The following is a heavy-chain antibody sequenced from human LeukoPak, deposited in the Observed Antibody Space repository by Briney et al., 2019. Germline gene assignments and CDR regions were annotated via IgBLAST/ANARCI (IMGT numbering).Heavy chain of an antibody. CDR1: GFTFSSYG. D-gene: IGHD5-18*01. V-gene: IGHV3-30*18. J-gene: IGHJ4*02. CDR3: AKGGYSYGLLPNFDY. Sequence: GRSLRLSCAASGFTFSSYGMHWVRQAPGKGLEWVAVISYDGSNKYYADSVKGRFTISRDNSKNTLYLQMNSLRAEDTAVYYCAKGGYSYGLLPNFDYWGQGTLVTVSS. CDR2: ISYDGSNK.